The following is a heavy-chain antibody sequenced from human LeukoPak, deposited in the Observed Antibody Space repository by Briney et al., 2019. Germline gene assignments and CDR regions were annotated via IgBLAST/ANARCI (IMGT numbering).Heavy chain of an antibody. V-gene: IGHV3-23*01. J-gene: IGHJ3*01. Sequence: GGSLRLSCAASGFTFSSYAMTWVRQAPGKGLEWVSSITVNGGTTKYADSVRGRFTVSRDNSRNTVFLQMDSLRAEDTAVYYCAKDPNGDYIGAFDGWGQGTMVTVSS. CDR3: AKDPNGDYIGAFDG. CDR2: ITVNGGTT. D-gene: IGHD2-8*01. CDR1: GFTFSSYA.